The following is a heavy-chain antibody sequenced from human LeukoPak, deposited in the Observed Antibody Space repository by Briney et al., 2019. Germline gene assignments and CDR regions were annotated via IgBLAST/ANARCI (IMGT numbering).Heavy chain of an antibody. V-gene: IGHV4-38-2*02. Sequence: SGTLSLTCTVSTYSISSSYYWGWIRQPPDKGLEWIGIIYHSGSTYYNPSLKSRVTISVDTSKNQFSLKLNSVTAADTAVYYCARVGSGYDSWVDYWGQGTLVTVSS. J-gene: IGHJ4*02. CDR3: ARVGSGYDSWVDY. CDR2: IYHSGST. CDR1: TYSISSSYY. D-gene: IGHD5-12*01.